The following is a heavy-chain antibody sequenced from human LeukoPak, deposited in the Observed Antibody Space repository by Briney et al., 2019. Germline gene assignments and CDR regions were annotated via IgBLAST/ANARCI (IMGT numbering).Heavy chain of an antibody. CDR3: ARGQLLLEGYFYYMDV. V-gene: IGHV3-30-3*01. Sequence: PERSLRLSCAASGFTFSSYPVHWVRQAPGKGLEWVAVVSVDGNKKFDADLVKGRFTISRQNSKNTLYLQMNSLRGEDTAVYYCARGQLLLEGYFYYMDVWGEGTTVTVSS. CDR1: GFTFSSYP. CDR2: VSVDGNKK. J-gene: IGHJ6*03. D-gene: IGHD2-2*01.